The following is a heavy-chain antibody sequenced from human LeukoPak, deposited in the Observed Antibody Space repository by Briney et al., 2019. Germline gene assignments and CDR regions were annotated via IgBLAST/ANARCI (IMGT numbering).Heavy chain of an antibody. CDR3: ARVEEGLYVLRYFDRMDV. Sequence: GGSLRLSCAASGFTFSSYEMNWVRQAPGKGLEWVSYISSSGSTIYYADSVKGRFTISRDNAKNSLYLQMNSLRAEDTAVYYCARVEEGLYVLRYFDRMDVWGKGTTVTVSS. V-gene: IGHV3-48*03. D-gene: IGHD3-9*01. J-gene: IGHJ6*04. CDR2: ISSSGSTI. CDR1: GFTFSSYE.